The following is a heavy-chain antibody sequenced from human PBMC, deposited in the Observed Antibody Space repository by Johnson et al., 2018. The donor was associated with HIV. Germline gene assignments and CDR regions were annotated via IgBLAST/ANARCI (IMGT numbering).Heavy chain of an antibody. D-gene: IGHD4-23*01. CDR1: GFSVSDNY. J-gene: IGHJ3*02. CDR3: AKAATKMVTLEGDAFDI. CDR2: ISSSGSTI. V-gene: IGHV3-11*01. Sequence: QMLLVESGGGVVQPGGSLRLSCAASGFSVSDNYVSWVRQAPGKGLEWVSYISSSGSTIYYADSVKGRFTISRDNAKNSLYLQMNSLRAEDTALYYCAKAATKMVTLEGDAFDIWGQGTMVTVSS.